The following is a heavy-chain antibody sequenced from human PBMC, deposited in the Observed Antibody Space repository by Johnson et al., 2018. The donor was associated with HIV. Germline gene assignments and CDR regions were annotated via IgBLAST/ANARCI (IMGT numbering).Heavy chain of an antibody. V-gene: IGHV3-66*01. CDR3: AREGGYSGYEGVGHTNDAFDI. Sequence: VQLVESGGGLVKPGGSLRLSCAASGFTFSDYYMTWIRQAPGKGLEWVSVIYSGGSTYYADSVTGRFTISRDNSKNTLYLQMNSLRAEDTAVYYCAREGGYSGYEGVGHTNDAFDIWGQGTMVTVSS. CDR2: IYSGGST. D-gene: IGHD5-12*01. CDR1: GFTFSDYY. J-gene: IGHJ3*02.